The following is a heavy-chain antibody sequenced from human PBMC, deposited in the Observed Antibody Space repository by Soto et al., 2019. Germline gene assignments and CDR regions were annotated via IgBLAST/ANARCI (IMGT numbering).Heavy chain of an antibody. CDR1: GGTFSSYT. D-gene: IGHD2-15*01. CDR3: ARDRVAGDRGYYYYGMDV. Sequence: QVQLVQSGAEVKKPGSSVKVSCKASGGTFSSYTISWVRQAPGQGLEWMGRIIPILGIANYAQKFQGRVTITADKSTSTAYMELSSLRSEDTAVYYCARDRVAGDRGYYYYGMDVWGQGTTFTVSS. V-gene: IGHV1-69*08. CDR2: IIPILGIA. J-gene: IGHJ6*02.